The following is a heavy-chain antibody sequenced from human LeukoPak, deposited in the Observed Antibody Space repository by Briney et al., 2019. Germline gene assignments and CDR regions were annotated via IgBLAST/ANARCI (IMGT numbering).Heavy chain of an antibody. CDR1: GFAFSSYA. CDR2: ITGTGGTT. V-gene: IGHV3-23*01. J-gene: IGHJ4*02. Sequence: GQSLRLSCAASGFAFSSYAMSWVRQAPGKGLEWVSGITGTGGTTHHADSVKGRFTISRDNSRNTLFLQMNSLTADDTAVYYCVRGSIWSPDNWGQGTLVTVSS. CDR3: VRGSIWSPDN. D-gene: IGHD3-10*01.